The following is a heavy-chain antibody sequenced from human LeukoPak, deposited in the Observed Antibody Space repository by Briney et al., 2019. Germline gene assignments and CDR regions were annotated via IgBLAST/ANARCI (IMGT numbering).Heavy chain of an antibody. Sequence: GESLRLSCAASGFTFSSYAMSWVRQAPGKGLEWVSTINGSGDRKYYTDSVKGRFTISRVSSENTLYLQMNSLRAEDTAVYYCVRVHYYGSGSIDWGQGTLVTVSS. J-gene: IGHJ1*01. CDR1: GFTFSSYA. D-gene: IGHD3-10*01. CDR2: INGSGDRK. CDR3: VRVHYYGSGSID. V-gene: IGHV3-23*01.